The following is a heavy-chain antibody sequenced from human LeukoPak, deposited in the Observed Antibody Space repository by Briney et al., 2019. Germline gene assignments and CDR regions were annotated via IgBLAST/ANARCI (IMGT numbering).Heavy chain of an antibody. CDR1: GYTFTSYD. Sequence: ASVKVSCKASGYTFTSYDINWVRQATGQGLEWTGWMNPNSGNTGYAQKFQGRVTMTRNTSISTAYMELSSLRSEDTAVYYCARGHYYDKRNFQHWSQGTLVTVSS. V-gene: IGHV1-8*01. CDR2: MNPNSGNT. J-gene: IGHJ1*01. CDR3: ARGHYYDKRNFQH. D-gene: IGHD3-22*01.